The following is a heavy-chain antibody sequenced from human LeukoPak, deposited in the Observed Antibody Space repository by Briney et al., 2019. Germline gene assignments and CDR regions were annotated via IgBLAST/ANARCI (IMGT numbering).Heavy chain of an antibody. CDR1: GGSISSSSYY. Sequence: SETLSLTCTVSGGSISSSSYYWGWIRQPPGKGLEWIGSIYYSGSTYYNPSLKSRVTISVDTSKNQFSLKLSSVTAADTAVYYCARGVVVVPAAPDYYMDVWGKGTTVTVSS. V-gene: IGHV4-39*01. D-gene: IGHD2-2*01. CDR2: IYYSGST. J-gene: IGHJ6*03. CDR3: ARGVVVVPAAPDYYMDV.